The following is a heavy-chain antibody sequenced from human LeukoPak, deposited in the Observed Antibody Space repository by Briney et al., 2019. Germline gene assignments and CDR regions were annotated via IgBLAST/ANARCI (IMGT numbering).Heavy chain of an antibody. CDR2: IYPGDSDT. CDR1: GYSFTSYW. V-gene: IGHV5-51*01. J-gene: IGHJ3*02. D-gene: IGHD1-26*01. Sequence: PGESLKISCKGSGYSFTSYWIGWVRQMPGKGLEWMGIIYPGDSDTRYSPSFQGQVTISADKSISTAYLQWSSLKASDTAMYYCARPYSPGNYYGAFDIWGQGTMVTVSS. CDR3: ARPYSPGNYYGAFDI.